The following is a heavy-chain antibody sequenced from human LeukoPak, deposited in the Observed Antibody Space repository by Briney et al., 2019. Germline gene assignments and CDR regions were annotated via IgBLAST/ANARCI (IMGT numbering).Heavy chain of an antibody. V-gene: IGHV4-4*02. Sequence: TPSETLSLTCDVSGGSISSSNGWSWVRQPPGKGLEWIGEISHSGSTNYNPSLKSRVTISVDTSKNQFSLKLSSVTAADTAVYYCARGPMGYLYYYYMDVWGKGTTVTVSS. CDR2: ISHSGST. CDR1: GGSISSSNG. J-gene: IGHJ6*03. CDR3: ARGPMGYLYYYYMDV. D-gene: IGHD1-1*01.